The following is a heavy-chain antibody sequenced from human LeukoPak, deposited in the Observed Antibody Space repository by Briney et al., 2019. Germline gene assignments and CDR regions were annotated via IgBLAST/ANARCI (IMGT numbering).Heavy chain of an antibody. Sequence: GASVKVSCKTSGYTFTAYYMHWVRQAPGQGLEWMGWINPNSGGTYYAPKFQGRVTLTRDTSISTAYMELNRLRSDDTAVYYCAPGPGVAATDAVSVGGYYFDYWGQGTLVTVSS. CDR2: INPNSGGT. V-gene: IGHV1-2*02. J-gene: IGHJ4*02. CDR1: GYTFTAYY. CDR3: APGPGVAATDAVSVGGYYFDY. D-gene: IGHD6-25*01.